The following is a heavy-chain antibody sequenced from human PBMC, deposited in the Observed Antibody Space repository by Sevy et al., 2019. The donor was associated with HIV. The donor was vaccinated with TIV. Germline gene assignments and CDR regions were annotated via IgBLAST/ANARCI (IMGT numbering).Heavy chain of an antibody. CDR3: ARDSGYSYGSYRRLDY. CDR2: ISAYNGNT. Sequence: ASVKVSCKASGYTFTSYGISWVRQAPGQGLEWMGWISAYNGNTNYAQTLQGRVTMTTDTSTSTAYMELRSLRSDDTAVYYCARDSGYSYGSYRRLDYWGQGTLVTVSS. CDR1: GYTFTSYG. J-gene: IGHJ4*02. D-gene: IGHD5-18*01. V-gene: IGHV1-18*01.